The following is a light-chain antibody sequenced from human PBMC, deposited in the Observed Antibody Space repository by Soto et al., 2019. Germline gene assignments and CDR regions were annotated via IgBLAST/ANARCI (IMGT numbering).Light chain of an antibody. CDR1: QSVSSY. CDR2: DAS. V-gene: IGKV3-11*01. J-gene: IGKJ1*01. Sequence: EIVLTQSPATLSLSPGERATLSCRASQSVSSYLAWYQQKPGQAPRLLIYDASNVATGIPARFSGSWSGTDCSLTMSSLETEVFVVYYWQLRSNWLWTLGKRKKVE. CDR3: QLRSNWLWT.